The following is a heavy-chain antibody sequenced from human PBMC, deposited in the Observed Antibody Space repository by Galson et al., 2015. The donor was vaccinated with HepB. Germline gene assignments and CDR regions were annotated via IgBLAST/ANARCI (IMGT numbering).Heavy chain of an antibody. CDR3: AKTLWFGEYHFDY. V-gene: IGHV3-23*01. D-gene: IGHD3-10*01. Sequence: SLRLSCAASGFTFSSYAMSWVRQAPGKGLEWVSAMSGSGGSTYYADSVKGRFTISRDNSKNTQYLQMNSLRAEDTAVYYCAKTLWFGEYHFDYWGQGTLVTVSS. CDR1: GFTFSSYA. CDR2: MSGSGGST. J-gene: IGHJ4*02.